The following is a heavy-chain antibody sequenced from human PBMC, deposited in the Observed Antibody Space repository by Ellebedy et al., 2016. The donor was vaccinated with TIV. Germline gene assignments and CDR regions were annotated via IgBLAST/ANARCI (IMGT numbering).Heavy chain of an antibody. V-gene: IGHV3-23*01. CDR1: GFTFSSYA. CDR2: ISGSGGAT. J-gene: IGHJ3*02. Sequence: ASGFTFSSYAMAWGSQAPGKGLEWVSAISGSGGATYYADSVKGRFTISRDNSKNTLFLQMNSLRAEDTAVYYCAKGLGCSGGDCYSGHAFDIWGQGTMVTVSS. CDR3: AKGLGCSGGDCYSGHAFDI. D-gene: IGHD2-15*01.